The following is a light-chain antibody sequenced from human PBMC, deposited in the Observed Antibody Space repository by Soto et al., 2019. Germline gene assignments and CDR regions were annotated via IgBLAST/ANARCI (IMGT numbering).Light chain of an antibody. Sequence: TVLTQSPVTLSLSPGERATLSCRASQSVGGNVAWYQQKPGQAPKLLISGASSRAPGIPDRFSGSGSGADFTLSISRLEPEDFALYYCQHDAAAPITFGQGTRLDI. CDR2: GAS. CDR1: QSVGGN. J-gene: IGKJ5*01. CDR3: QHDAAAPIT. V-gene: IGKV3-20*01.